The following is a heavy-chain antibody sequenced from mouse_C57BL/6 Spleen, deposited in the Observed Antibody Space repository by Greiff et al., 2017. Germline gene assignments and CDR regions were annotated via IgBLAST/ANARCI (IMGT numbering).Heavy chain of an antibody. J-gene: IGHJ4*01. V-gene: IGHV5-9-1*02. CDR2: ISSGGDYI. CDR3: TRDRDYGSSYDYAMDC. Sequence: EVKLMESGEGLVKPGGSLKLSCAASGFTFSSYAMSWVRQTPEKRLEWVAYISSGGDYIYYADTVKGRFTISRDNARNTLYLQMSSLKSEDTAMYYCTRDRDYGSSYDYAMDCWGQGTSVTVSS. D-gene: IGHD1-1*01. CDR1: GFTFSSYA.